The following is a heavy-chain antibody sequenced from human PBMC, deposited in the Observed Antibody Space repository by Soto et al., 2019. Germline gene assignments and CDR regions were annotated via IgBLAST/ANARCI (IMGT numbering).Heavy chain of an antibody. CDR3: ARHRRETGTYAQPLDF. V-gene: IGHV4-39*01. J-gene: IGHJ4*02. D-gene: IGHD1-1*01. CDR2: ICSSGST. Sequence: LSETLSLTCTVSGGSISTCDYYWGWVRQPPGKGLAWIGSICSSGSTYYNPSLKGRVTISVDTSKNQFSLRLSSVTAADTAVYYCARHRRETGTYAQPLDFWGQGTLVTVSS. CDR1: GGSISTCDYY.